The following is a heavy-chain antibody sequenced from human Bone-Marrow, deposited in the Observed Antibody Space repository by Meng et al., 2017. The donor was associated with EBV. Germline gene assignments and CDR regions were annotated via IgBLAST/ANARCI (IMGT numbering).Heavy chain of an antibody. CDR1: GGSFRGYD. D-gene: IGHD6-13*01. Sequence: QGQPRQGAGGLVQSWGTLTLPWAVCGGSFRGYDWSWIRQPTGKGLEWIGEINHSGSTNYHPFLKSRVTISVDTCKNQFSLKLSSVTAADTAVYYCARRQGYSSSWSTLARFNWFDPWGQGTLVTVSS. J-gene: IGHJ5*02. CDR2: INHSGST. V-gene: IGHV4-34*01. CDR3: ARRQGYSSSWSTLARFNWFDP.